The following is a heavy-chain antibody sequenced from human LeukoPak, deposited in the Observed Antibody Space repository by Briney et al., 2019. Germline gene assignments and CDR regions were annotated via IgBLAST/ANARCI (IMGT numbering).Heavy chain of an antibody. D-gene: IGHD5-24*01. Sequence: PSETLSLTCPVSGGSISSAVSYWSWIRQHPGKGLEWIGYIYYSGSTYYNPSLKSRVTISVDTSKNEFSLKLSSVTAADTAVYYCARGVRWLQLSYFDYWGQGTLVTVSS. J-gene: IGHJ4*02. CDR3: ARGVRWLQLSYFDY. V-gene: IGHV4-31*03. CDR1: GGSISSAVSY. CDR2: IYYSGST.